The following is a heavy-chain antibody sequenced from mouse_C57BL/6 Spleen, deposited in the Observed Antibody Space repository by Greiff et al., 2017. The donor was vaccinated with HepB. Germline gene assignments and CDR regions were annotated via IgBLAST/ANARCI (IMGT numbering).Heavy chain of an antibody. D-gene: IGHD2-1*01. J-gene: IGHJ2*01. CDR1: GFTFSSYA. Sequence: EVQGVESGGGLVKPGGSLKLSCAASGFTFSSYAMSWVRQTPEKRLEWVATISDGGSYTYYPDNVKGRFTISRDNAKNNLYLQMSHLKSEDTAMYYCARAVYGNSFFDYWGQGTTLTVSS. V-gene: IGHV5-4*01. CDR2: ISDGGSYT. CDR3: ARAVYGNSFFDY.